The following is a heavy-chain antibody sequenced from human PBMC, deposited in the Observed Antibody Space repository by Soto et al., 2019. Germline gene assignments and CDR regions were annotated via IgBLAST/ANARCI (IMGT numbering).Heavy chain of an antibody. V-gene: IGHV4-39*07. J-gene: IGHJ4*02. CDR1: GGSISSSSYY. D-gene: IGHD7-27*01. CDR3: AISGESYFDY. CDR2: INHSGST. Sequence: SETLSLTCTVSGGSISSSSYYWSWICQPPGKGLEWIGEINHSGSTNYNPSLKSRVTISVDTSKNQFSLKLSSVTAADTAVYYCAISGESYFDYWGQGTLLTDSS.